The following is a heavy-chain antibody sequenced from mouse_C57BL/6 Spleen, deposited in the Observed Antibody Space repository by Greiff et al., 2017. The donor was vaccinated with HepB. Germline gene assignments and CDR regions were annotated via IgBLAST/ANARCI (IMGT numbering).Heavy chain of an antibody. CDR3: AKGALYEGYYVPHYYAMDY. J-gene: IGHJ4*01. CDR1: GFTFSDYG. CDR2: ISSGSSTI. V-gene: IGHV5-17*01. D-gene: IGHD2-3*01. Sequence: EVQRVESGGGLVKPGGSLKLSCAASGFTFSDYGMHWVRQAPEKGLEWVAYISSGSSTIYYADPVKGRFTIPRDNAKNTLFLQMTSLRSEDTAMYYCAKGALYEGYYVPHYYAMDYWGQGTSVTVSS.